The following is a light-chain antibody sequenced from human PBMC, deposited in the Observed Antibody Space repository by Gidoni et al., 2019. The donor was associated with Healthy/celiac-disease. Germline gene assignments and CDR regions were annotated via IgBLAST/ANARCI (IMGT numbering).Light chain of an antibody. CDR3: QQSCSTPRT. V-gene: IGKV1-39*01. CDR2: AAS. CDR1: QSISSY. Sequence: DIKMTQYPSSLSASVGDRVTITCRASQSISSYLNWYQQKPGKAPKLLIYAASSLQSGIPSRFSGSGSGTDFTLTISSLQPEDFATYYCQQSCSTPRTFGQGTKVEIK. J-gene: IGKJ1*01.